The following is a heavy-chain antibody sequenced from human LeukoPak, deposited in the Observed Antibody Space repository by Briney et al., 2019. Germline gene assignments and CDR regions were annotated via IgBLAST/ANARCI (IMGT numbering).Heavy chain of an antibody. CDR2: IDTDGSIT. CDR1: GFTFGNYW. Sequence: GGSLRLSCAASGFTFGNYWMHWVRQVPGKGLVWVSRIDTDGSITNYADSARSRFTISRDNARNNLYLQMNSLRAEDTAVYYCVRDLGGRYGYWGQGTLVTVS. CDR3: VRDLGGRYGY. V-gene: IGHV3-74*01. J-gene: IGHJ4*02. D-gene: IGHD1-26*01.